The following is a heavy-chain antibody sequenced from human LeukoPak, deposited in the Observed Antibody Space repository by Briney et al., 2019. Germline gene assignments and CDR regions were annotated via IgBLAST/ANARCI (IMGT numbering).Heavy chain of an antibody. D-gene: IGHD5-18*01. CDR3: AADTALYSAFDI. V-gene: IGHV4-34*01. CDR1: GGSFSGYY. Sequence: SQTLSLTCAVDGGSFSGYYWSWIRQPPGKGLEWIGEINHSGSTNSNPSLKSRATFSVDTSKNQFSLKLSSVTAADTAVYYCAADTALYSAFDIWGQGTMVTVSS. J-gene: IGHJ3*02. CDR2: INHSGST.